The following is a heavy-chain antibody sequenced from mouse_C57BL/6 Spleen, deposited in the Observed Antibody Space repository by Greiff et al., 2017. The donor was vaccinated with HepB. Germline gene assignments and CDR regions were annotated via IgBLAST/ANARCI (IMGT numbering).Heavy chain of an antibody. D-gene: IGHD1-1*01. CDR2: INPSNGGT. CDR1: GYTFTSYW. Sequence: QVHVKQPGTELVKPGASVKLSCKASGYTFTSYWMHWVKQRPGQGLEWIGNINPSNGGTNYNEKFKSKATLTVDKSSSTAYMQLSSLTSEDSAVYYCARWGSSWYFDVWGTGTTVTVSS. V-gene: IGHV1-53*01. CDR3: ARWGSSWYFDV. J-gene: IGHJ1*03.